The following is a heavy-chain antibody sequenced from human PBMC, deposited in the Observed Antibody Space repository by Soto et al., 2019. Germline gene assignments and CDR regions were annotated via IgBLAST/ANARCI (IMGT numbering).Heavy chain of an antibody. V-gene: IGHV3-53*02. CDR2: ISDGGRT. CDR1: GFSVNNIY. D-gene: IGHD5-12*01. Sequence: DGQVVETGGGLSRPGGSLRISCAASGFSVNNIYMSWVRQAPGKGLEWVSTISDGGRTYYSDSVKGRFTVSRDSSKNTLSLHMSSLRVEDTAVYYCSRDHTPGGYDFRGPGTLVTVSS. CDR3: SRDHTPGGYDF. J-gene: IGHJ4*02.